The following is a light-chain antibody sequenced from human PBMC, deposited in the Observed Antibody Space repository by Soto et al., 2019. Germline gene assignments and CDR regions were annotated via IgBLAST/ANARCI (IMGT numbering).Light chain of an antibody. CDR1: QNIFTY. J-gene: IGKJ5*01. CDR2: ATS. V-gene: IGKV1-39*01. CDR3: QQSYITRIT. Sequence: DIQMTQSPSSLSASVGDRVTVTCRASQNIFTYLNWYQQKPGKAPKLLIYATSTLQSGVPSRFSGSGSGTDFTLTISSLQPEDFATYYCQQSYITRITFGQGTRLEI.